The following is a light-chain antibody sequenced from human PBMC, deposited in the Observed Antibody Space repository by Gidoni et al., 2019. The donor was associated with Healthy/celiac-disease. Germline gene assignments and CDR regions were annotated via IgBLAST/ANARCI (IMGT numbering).Light chain of an antibody. CDR1: SLRSYY. CDR2: GTN. Sequence: SSELTQDPAVSVALGQTVRITCQGDSLRSYYASWYQQKPGQAPVLVIYGTNNRPSGIPDRFSGSSSGNTASLSITGAQAEDEADYYCNSRDSSGNHEDVVFGGGTKLTVL. J-gene: IGLJ2*01. CDR3: NSRDSSGNHEDVV. V-gene: IGLV3-19*01.